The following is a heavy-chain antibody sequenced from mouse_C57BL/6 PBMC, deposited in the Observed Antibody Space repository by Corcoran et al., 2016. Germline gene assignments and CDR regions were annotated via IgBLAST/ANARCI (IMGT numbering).Heavy chain of an antibody. J-gene: IGHJ2*01. Sequence: EVQLQQSGPVLVKPGASVKMSCKASGYTFTEYYMNWVKQSHGKSLEWIGVINPYNGGTSYNQKFKGKATLTVDKSSSTAYMELNSLTSEDSAVYYCARADYGSPYYFDYWGQGTTLTVSS. V-gene: IGHV1-19*01. CDR1: GYTFTEYY. CDR3: ARADYGSPYYFDY. CDR2: INPYNGGT. D-gene: IGHD1-1*01.